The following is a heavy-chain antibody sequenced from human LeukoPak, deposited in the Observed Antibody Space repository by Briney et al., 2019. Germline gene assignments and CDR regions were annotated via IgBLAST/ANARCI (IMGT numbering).Heavy chain of an antibody. CDR3: ARDRRLSSSSVWFDP. CDR2: IYYSGST. D-gene: IGHD6-6*01. CDR1: GGSISSGGYY. J-gene: IGHJ5*02. Sequence: PSETLSLTCTVSGGSISSGGYYWSWIRQHPGRGLEWIGYIYYSGSTCYNPFLKSRVTISVDTSKNQFSLKLSSVTAADTAVYYCARDRRLSSSSVWFDPWGQGTLVTVSS. V-gene: IGHV4-31*03.